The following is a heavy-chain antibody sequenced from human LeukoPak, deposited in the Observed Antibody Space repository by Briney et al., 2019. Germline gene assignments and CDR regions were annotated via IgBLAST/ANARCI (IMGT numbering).Heavy chain of an antibody. CDR2: IYYSGST. CDR1: GGSISSYY. J-gene: IGHJ4*02. CDR3: AGSNYDYVWGSYPH. V-gene: IGHV4-59*08. Sequence: KPSETLSLTCTVSGGSISSYYWSWIRQPPGKGLEWIGYIYYSGSTNYNPSLKSRVTISVDTSKNQFSLKLSSVTAADTAVYYCAGSNYDYVWGSYPHWGQGTLVTVSS. D-gene: IGHD3-16*01.